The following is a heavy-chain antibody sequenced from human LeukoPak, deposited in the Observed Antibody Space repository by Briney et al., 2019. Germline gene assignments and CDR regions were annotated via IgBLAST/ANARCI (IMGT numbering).Heavy chain of an antibody. D-gene: IGHD3-22*01. CDR1: GGSISSGGYY. J-gene: IGHJ4*02. Sequence: SETLSLTCAVSGGSISSGGYYWSWIRQHPGKGLEWIGYIYHSGRTHYNPSLKSRITISVDTSENQFSLKLSSVTAADTAVYYCARGPGYYDSRHFDYWGQGTLVTVSS. CDR3: ARGPGYYDSRHFDY. V-gene: IGHV4-31*11. CDR2: IYHSGRT.